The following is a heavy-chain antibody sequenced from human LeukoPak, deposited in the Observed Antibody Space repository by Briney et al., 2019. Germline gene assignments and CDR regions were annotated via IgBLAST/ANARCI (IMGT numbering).Heavy chain of an antibody. CDR3: AKGRRVGIAAPIDA. Sequence: GGSLRLSCAASGSTFRHYAMSWVRQAPGKGLEWVSVISGSGTNTYYADSVKGRFTISRDNSDDTVYLQMHGLRADDTARYYCAKGRRVGIAAPIDAWGQGVMVSVSS. CDR1: GSTFRHYA. V-gene: IGHV3-23*01. D-gene: IGHD6-13*01. CDR2: ISGSGTNT. J-gene: IGHJ5*02.